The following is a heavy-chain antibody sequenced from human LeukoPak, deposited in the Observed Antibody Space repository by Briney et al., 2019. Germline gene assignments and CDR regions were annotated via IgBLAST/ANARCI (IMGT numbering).Heavy chain of an antibody. CDR1: GFAFSTYE. Sequence: PGGSLRLSCAASGFAFSTYEMNWVRQAPGKGLEWISYISRNGSITNYADSVKGRFTISRDDDRNSLSLEMSGLRVEDSAVYFCARGMLNIFWGQGTRVAVSS. CDR3: ARGMLNIF. V-gene: IGHV3-48*03. D-gene: IGHD2/OR15-2a*01. CDR2: ISRNGSIT. J-gene: IGHJ4*02.